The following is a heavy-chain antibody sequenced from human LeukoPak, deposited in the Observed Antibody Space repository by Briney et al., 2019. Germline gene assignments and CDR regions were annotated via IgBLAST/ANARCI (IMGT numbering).Heavy chain of an antibody. D-gene: IGHD3-22*01. CDR2: IIPVYGTA. J-gene: IGHJ4*02. V-gene: IGHV1-69*13. CDR3: ASDGRVFEYYYDSSDYFTFFDY. CDR1: GYRFASYG. Sequence: SVKVSCKASGYRFASYGINWVRQAPGQGLEWMGGIIPVYGTATYAQNFQGRVTITADESTTTAYMELSSLRSEDTAVYYCASDGRVFEYYYDSSDYFTFFDYWGQGTLVTDSS.